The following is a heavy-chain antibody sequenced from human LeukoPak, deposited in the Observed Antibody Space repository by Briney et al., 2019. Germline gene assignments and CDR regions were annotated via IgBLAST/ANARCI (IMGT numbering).Heavy chain of an antibody. CDR1: GFTFSSYA. CDR3: TTVGHDYGDSTFDY. CDR2: ISGSGGST. V-gene: IGHV3-23*01. D-gene: IGHD4-17*01. J-gene: IGHJ4*02. Sequence: GGSLRLSCAASGFTFSSYAMSWVRQAPGKGLEWVSAISGSGGSTYYADSVKGRFTISRDNFKNTLYLQMNSLKTEDTAVYYCTTVGHDYGDSTFDYWGQGTLVTVSS.